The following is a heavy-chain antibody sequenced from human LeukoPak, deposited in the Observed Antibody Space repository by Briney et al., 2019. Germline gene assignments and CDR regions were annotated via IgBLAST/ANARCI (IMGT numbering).Heavy chain of an antibody. CDR1: GGSISSYY. CDR2: IYYSGST. CDR3: ARYGTAAAGTNWFDP. Sequence: SETLSLTCTVSGGSISSYYWSWIRQPPGKGLEWTGYIYYSGSTNYNPSLKSRVTISVDTSKNQFSLKLSSVTAADTAVYYCARYGTAAAGTNWFDPWGQGTLVTVSS. D-gene: IGHD6-13*01. V-gene: IGHV4-59*01. J-gene: IGHJ5*02.